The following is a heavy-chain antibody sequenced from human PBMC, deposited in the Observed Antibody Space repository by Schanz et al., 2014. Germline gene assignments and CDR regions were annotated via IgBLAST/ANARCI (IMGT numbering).Heavy chain of an antibody. Sequence: QVQLVQSGAEVKKPGSSVKVSCKASGGTFNSYTINWVRQAPGQGLEWMGRIIPILGIANYAQKFQGRVTITADRSTSTAYMELNSLNSDDTAVYYCARGRTFDYWGQGTLVTVSS. CDR1: GGTFNSYT. J-gene: IGHJ4*02. V-gene: IGHV1-69*02. CDR2: IIPILGIA. CDR3: ARGRTFDY.